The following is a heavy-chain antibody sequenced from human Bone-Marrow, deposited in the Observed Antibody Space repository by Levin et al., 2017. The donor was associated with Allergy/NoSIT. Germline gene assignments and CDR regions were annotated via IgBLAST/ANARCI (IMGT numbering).Heavy chain of an antibody. CDR1: GASVSNGAYY. Sequence: SETLSLTCTVSGASVSNGAYYWTWIRQTPGKGLEWIGYMSYSVTARYNPSLRSRVTIAEDTSTNQFSLKLTSVTAADTAMYFCARGADNPDSNDYYYFGFDIWGQGTLVTVSS. CDR3: ARGADNPDSNDYYYFGFDI. D-gene: IGHD3-22*01. J-gene: IGHJ3*02. V-gene: IGHV4-61*08. CDR2: MSYSVTA.